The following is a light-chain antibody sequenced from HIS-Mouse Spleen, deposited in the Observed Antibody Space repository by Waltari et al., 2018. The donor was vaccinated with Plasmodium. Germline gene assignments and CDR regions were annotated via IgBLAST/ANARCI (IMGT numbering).Light chain of an antibody. V-gene: IGLV3-1*01. J-gene: IGLJ2*01. CDR1: ALPKQY. CDR2: QDS. Sequence: SYELTQPPSVSVSPGQTARIPCPGDALPKQYAGWYPQKPGQSPVLVIYQDSKRPSGIPERFSGSNSGNTATLTISGTQAMDEADYYCQAWDSYVVFGGGTKLTVL. CDR3: QAWDSYVV.